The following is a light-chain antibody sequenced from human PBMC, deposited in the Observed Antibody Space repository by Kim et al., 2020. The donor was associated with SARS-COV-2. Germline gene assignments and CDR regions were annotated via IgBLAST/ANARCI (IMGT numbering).Light chain of an antibody. Sequence: GLGVTISGSGSSSSSGSNSVNWYQQVPGTAPKFLIYNNNQRPSGVPDRVSASKSGTSASLAISGLQAEDEADYYCASWDDTLSCLVFGGGTQLTVL. V-gene: IGLV1-44*01. CDR3: ASWDDTLSCLV. J-gene: IGLJ3*02. CDR2: NNN. CDR1: SSSSGSNS.